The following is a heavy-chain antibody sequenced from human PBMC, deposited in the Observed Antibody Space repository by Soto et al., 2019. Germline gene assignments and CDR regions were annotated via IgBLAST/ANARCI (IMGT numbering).Heavy chain of an antibody. Sequence: EVQLVESGGGLVKPGGSLRLSCAASGFTFSNAWMNWVHQAPGKGLEWVSRIKSKTDGGTTDYAAPVKGRFTISRDDSKDTLYLQMNSLKSEDTAVYYCTTYDILRGGYYYSGMDVWGQGTTVTVSS. J-gene: IGHJ6*02. D-gene: IGHD3-9*01. V-gene: IGHV3-15*07. CDR3: TTYDILRGGYYYSGMDV. CDR2: IKSKTDGGTT. CDR1: GFTFSNAW.